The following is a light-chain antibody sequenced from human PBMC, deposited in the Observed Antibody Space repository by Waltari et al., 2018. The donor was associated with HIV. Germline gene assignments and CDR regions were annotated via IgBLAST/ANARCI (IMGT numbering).Light chain of an antibody. V-gene: IGKV1-39*01. Sequence: DIQMTQSPSSLSASIGDRVTITRRASQNINHYLNWYQHEPGKPPKLLIYAASTVQSGVPSRFRASGFGTDVTLTISNLQPEDFATYYCQQSSDLPSTFGPGTKVDIK. CDR2: AAS. CDR1: QNINHY. CDR3: QQSSDLPST. J-gene: IGKJ3*01.